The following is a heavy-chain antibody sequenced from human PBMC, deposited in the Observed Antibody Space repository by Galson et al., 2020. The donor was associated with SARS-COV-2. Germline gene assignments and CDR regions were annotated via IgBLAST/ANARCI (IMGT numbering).Heavy chain of an antibody. CDR2: IYTSGST. J-gene: IGHJ5*02. CDR1: GGSISSGSYY. Sequence: SENLSLTCTVSGGSISSGSYYWSWIRQPAGKGLEWIGRIYTSGSTNYNPSLKSRVTISVDTSKNQFSLKLSSVTAADTAVYYCAREYSYGQSPWFDPWGQGTLVAVSS. CDR3: AREYSYGQSPWFDP. D-gene: IGHD5-18*01. V-gene: IGHV4-61*02.